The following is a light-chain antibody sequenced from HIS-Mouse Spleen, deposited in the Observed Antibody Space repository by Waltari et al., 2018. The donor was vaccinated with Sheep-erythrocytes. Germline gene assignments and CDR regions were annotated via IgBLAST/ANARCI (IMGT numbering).Light chain of an antibody. Sequence: DIQMTQSPSSVSASVGDRVNITCRASQGISSWLAWYQKKPGKAPKLLIYAASSLQSGVPSRFSGSGSGTDFTLTISSLQPEDFATYYCQQANSFPITFGQGTRLEIK. CDR3: QQANSFPIT. J-gene: IGKJ5*01. V-gene: IGKV1-12*01. CDR1: QGISSW. CDR2: AAS.